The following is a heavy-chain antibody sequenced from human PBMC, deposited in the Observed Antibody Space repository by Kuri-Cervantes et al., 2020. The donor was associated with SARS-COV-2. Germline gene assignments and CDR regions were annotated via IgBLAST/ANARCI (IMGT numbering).Heavy chain of an antibody. J-gene: IGHJ6*02. V-gene: IGHV3-23*01. CDR3: AKPTYCGGDCSYYYYGMDV. CDR1: GFTFSSYA. Sequence: GGSLRLSCAASGFTFSSYAMSWVRQAPGKGLEWVSAISGSGGSTYYADSVKGRFTISRDNSKNTLYLQMNSLRAEDTAVYYCAKPTYCGGDCSYYYYGMDVWGQGTTVTVSS. D-gene: IGHD2-21*02. CDR2: ISGSGGST.